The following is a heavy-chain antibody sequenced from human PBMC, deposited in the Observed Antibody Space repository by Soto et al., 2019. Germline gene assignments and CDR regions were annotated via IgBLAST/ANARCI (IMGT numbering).Heavy chain of an antibody. CDR2: INAGNGNT. J-gene: IGHJ4*02. V-gene: IGHV1-3*05. Sequence: QVQLVQSGAEXXXPGASVKVSCKASGYTFTGYAMHWVRQAPGQRLEWMGWINAGNGNTKYSQKFQGRVTITRDTSASTAYMELSSLRSEDTAVYYCARAVAVAADFDYWGQGTLVTVSS. CDR3: ARAVAVAADFDY. D-gene: IGHD6-19*01. CDR1: GYTFTGYA.